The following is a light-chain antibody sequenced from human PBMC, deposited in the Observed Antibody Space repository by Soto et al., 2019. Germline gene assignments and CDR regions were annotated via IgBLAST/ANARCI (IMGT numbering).Light chain of an antibody. J-gene: IGLJ1*01. CDR3: SSYTTGSTYA. CDR2: DVS. Sequence: QSVLTQPASVSGSPGQSIAISCTGTSSDVGSFNYVSWYQQHPGKVPKLMIYDVSNRPSGVSDRFSGSKSGNTASLTISGLQAEDEADYYCSSYTTGSTYAFGTGTKVTVL. CDR1: SSDVGSFNY. V-gene: IGLV2-14*01.